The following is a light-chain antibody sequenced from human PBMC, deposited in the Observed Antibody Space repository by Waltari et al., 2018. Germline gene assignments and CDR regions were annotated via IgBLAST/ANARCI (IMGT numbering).Light chain of an antibody. CDR3: QHYNGVPPYT. Sequence: DIQMTQSPSSLSASVGDSVTITCQASHDISDYLNWYQQKPGKGPKLLIYDSSRLHTGVPSRFSGSGYGTDFTFTINNVQPEDIATYYCQHYNGVPPYTFGQGTKLE. CDR2: DSS. J-gene: IGKJ2*01. V-gene: IGKV1-33*01. CDR1: HDISDY.